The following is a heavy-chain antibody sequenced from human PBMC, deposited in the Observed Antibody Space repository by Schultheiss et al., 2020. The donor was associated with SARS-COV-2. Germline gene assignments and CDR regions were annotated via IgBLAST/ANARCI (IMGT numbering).Heavy chain of an antibody. Sequence: GSLRLSCEASGFSFSTYAMSWVRQAPGKGLEWIGEINHSGSTNYNPSLRSRVTISVDTSKNQFSLKLSSVTAADTAVYYCARGIEYGTSSSFDYWGQGTLVTVSS. D-gene: IGHD6-6*01. V-gene: IGHV4-34*01. CDR1: GFSFSTYA. CDR3: ARGIEYGTSSSFDY. J-gene: IGHJ4*02. CDR2: INHSGST.